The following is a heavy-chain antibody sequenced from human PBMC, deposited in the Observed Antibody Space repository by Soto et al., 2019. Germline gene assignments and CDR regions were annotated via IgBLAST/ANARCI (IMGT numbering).Heavy chain of an antibody. Sequence: SETLSLTCTVSGGSISSGGYYWSWIRQHPGKGLEWIGYIYYSGSTYYNPSLKSRVTISVDTSKNQFSLKLSSVTAADTAVYYCARNYYDSSGVIGMDYWGQGTLVTVSS. CDR2: IYYSGST. V-gene: IGHV4-31*03. CDR3: ARNYYDSSGVIGMDY. CDR1: GGSISSGGYY. J-gene: IGHJ4*02. D-gene: IGHD3-22*01.